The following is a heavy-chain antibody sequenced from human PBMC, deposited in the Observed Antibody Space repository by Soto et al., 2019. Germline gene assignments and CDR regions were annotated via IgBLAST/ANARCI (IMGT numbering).Heavy chain of an antibody. J-gene: IGHJ4*02. CDR2: IYYSGST. D-gene: IGHD3-9*01. Sequence: SETLSLTCAVSGGSISSSNWWSWVRQSPGKGLEWIGYIYYSGSTYYNPSLKSRVTISVDTSKNQFSLKLSSVTAADTAVHYCAREYYDILTGYYSFDYWGQGTLVTVSS. CDR1: GGSISSSNW. CDR3: AREYYDILTGYYSFDY. V-gene: IGHV4-4*02.